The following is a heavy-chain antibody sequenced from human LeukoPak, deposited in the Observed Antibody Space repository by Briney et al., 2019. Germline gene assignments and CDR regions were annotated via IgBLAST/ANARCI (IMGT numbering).Heavy chain of an antibody. J-gene: IGHJ4*02. Sequence: PAASVKVSCKASGYTFTGYYMHWVRQAFGKGLEWVGRIRNRANSYATEYAASVKGRFTISRDDSKNTAYLQMNSLKTEDTAVYYCTRRRDGYDGDYWGQGTLVTVSS. CDR1: GYTFTGYY. D-gene: IGHD5-24*01. CDR2: IRNRANSYAT. CDR3: TRRRDGYDGDY. V-gene: IGHV3-73*01.